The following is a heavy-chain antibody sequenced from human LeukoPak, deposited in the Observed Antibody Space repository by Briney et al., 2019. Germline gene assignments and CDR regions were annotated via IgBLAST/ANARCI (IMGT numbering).Heavy chain of an antibody. V-gene: IGHV3-21*01. CDR1: GFTFSSYS. D-gene: IGHD7-27*01. CDR2: ISSSSSYI. CDR3: ARDGITGVILMDH. Sequence: GGSLRLSCAASGFTFSSYSMNWVRQAPGKGLEWVSSISSSSSYIYYADSVKGRFTISRDNAKNSLYLQMNSLRAEGTAVYYCARDGITGVILMDHWGQGTLVTVSS. J-gene: IGHJ4*02.